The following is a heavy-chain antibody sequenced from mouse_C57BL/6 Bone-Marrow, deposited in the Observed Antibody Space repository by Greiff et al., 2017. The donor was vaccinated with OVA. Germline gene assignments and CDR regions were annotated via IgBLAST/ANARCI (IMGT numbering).Heavy chain of an antibody. J-gene: IGHJ2*01. CDR1: GYTFTDYE. CDR2: IDPETGGT. Sequence: QVQLKESGAELVRPGASVMLSCKASGYTFTDYEMHWVKQTPVHGLEWIGAIDPETGGTAYNQKFKGKAILTADKSSSTAYMELRSLTSEDSAVYYCTRDYGSSPFDYWGQGTTLTVSS. CDR3: TRDYGSSPFDY. V-gene: IGHV1-15*01. D-gene: IGHD1-1*01.